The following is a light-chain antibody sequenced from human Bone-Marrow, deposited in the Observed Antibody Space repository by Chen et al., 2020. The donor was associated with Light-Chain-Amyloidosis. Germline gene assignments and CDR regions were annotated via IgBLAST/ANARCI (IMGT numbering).Light chain of an antibody. CDR2: RDT. V-gene: IGLV3-25*03. J-gene: IGLJ2*01. CDR3: QSADSSGTYEVI. Sequence: SYELTQPPSVSVSPGQTARITCSGDDLPTKYAYWYQQKPGQAPVLVIHRDTERPSGISERFPGSSSGTTSTLTISGVQEEDEADYHCQSADSSGTYEVIFGGGTKLTVL. CDR1: DLPTKY.